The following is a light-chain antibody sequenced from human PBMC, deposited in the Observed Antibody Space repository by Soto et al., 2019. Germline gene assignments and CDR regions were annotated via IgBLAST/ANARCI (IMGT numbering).Light chain of an antibody. V-gene: IGKV3-15*01. CDR3: QQYNEWPPFT. Sequence: EIVMTQSPATLSVSPGERATLSCRASQSVRSNLAWYQQKPGQAPRLVIYAASTRATGIPDRFSGSVSGTEFTLTISSLQSEDFAVYYCQQYNEWPPFTFGQGTRREIK. CDR1: QSVRSN. J-gene: IGKJ5*01. CDR2: AAS.